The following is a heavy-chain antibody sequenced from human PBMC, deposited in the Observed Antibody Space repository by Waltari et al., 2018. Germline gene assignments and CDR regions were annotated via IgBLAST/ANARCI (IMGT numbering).Heavy chain of an antibody. J-gene: IGHJ4*02. V-gene: IGHV1-2*02. CDR2: INPNSGGT. Sequence: QLQLQESGPGLVKPSETLSLTCTVSGGSISSSSYYWGWIRQPPGKGLEWMGWINPNSGGTNYAQKFQGRVTMTRDTSISTAYMELSRLRSDDTAVYYCARVTFRAALDYWGQGTLVTVSS. D-gene: IGHD6-6*01. CDR3: ARVTFRAALDY. CDR1: GGSISSSSYY.